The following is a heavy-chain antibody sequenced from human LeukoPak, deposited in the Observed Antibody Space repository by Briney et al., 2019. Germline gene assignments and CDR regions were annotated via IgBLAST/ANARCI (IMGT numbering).Heavy chain of an antibody. D-gene: IGHD6-19*01. CDR1: GFTFRSYA. Sequence: GGPLRLSCAASGFTFRSYAMSWVRQAPGKGLEWVSVISGSGSSTDYADSVKGRFTISRDNAKNSLYLQMNSLRAEDTAVYYCARSGVYSSGWFYYWGQGTLVTVSS. V-gene: IGHV3-23*01. CDR3: ARSGVYSSGWFYY. CDR2: ISGSGSST. J-gene: IGHJ4*02.